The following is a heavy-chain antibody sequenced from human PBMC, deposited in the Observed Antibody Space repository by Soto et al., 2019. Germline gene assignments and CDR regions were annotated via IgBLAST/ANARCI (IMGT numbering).Heavy chain of an antibody. Sequence: QVQLVQSGAEVKKPGTSVKVSCKASGGTFSSYAISWVRQAPGQGLEWMGGIIPIFGTANYAQKFQGRVTISADELTSTAYMGMSSLRSEDPAVYYCAGDPARHNIVVVVADEGDDYGMDVWGQGTTVTVSS. J-gene: IGHJ6*02. V-gene: IGHV1-69*01. CDR3: AGDPARHNIVVVVADEGDDYGMDV. CDR2: IIPIFGTA. CDR1: GGTFSSYA. D-gene: IGHD2-15*01.